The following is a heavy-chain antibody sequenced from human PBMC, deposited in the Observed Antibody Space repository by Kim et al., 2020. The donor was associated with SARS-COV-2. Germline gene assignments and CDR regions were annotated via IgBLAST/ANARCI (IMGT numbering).Heavy chain of an antibody. J-gene: IGHJ4*02. Sequence: YDADSVKGRFTISRDNSKNTLYLQMNRLRAEDTAVYYCARDKLEMATIDYWGQGTLVTVSS. D-gene: IGHD5-12*01. CDR3: ARDKLEMATIDY. V-gene: IGHV3-33*01.